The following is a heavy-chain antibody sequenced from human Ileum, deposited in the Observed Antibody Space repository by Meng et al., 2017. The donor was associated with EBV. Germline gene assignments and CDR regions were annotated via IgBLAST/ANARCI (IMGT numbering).Heavy chain of an antibody. CDR3: VRGGTYYLSY. CDR1: GGSISSDYW. V-gene: IGHV4-4*02. J-gene: IGHJ4*02. D-gene: IGHD1-26*01. Sequence: QVPVQEPGPGLVKPSEPLSLTCAISGGSISSDYWGSWVRQSPEKGLEWIGEMYPTGPTYYNPSLKGRVSISIDKSKNQLSLKLNSVTAADTAVYYCVRGGTYYLSYWGQGSPVTVSS. CDR2: MYPTGPT.